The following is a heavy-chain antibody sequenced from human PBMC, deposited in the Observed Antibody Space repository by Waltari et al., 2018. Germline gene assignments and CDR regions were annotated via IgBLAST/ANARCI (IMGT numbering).Heavy chain of an antibody. CDR3: AGGVGASGGYYFDY. CDR2: IYTSGST. D-gene: IGHD1-26*01. Sequence: QVQLQESGPGLVKPSQTLSLTCTVSGGSISSGSYYWRWIRQPAGKGLEWIGYIYTSGSTNYNPSLKSRVTISVDTSKNQFSLKLSSVTAADTAVYYCAGGVGASGGYYFDYWGQGTLVTVSS. V-gene: IGHV4-61*09. CDR1: GGSISSGSYY. J-gene: IGHJ4*02.